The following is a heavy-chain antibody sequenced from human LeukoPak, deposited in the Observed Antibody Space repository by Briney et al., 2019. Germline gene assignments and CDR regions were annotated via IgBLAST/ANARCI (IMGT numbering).Heavy chain of an antibody. CDR2: TYYRSKWYN. V-gene: IGHV6-1*01. Sequence: SQTLALTCAISGDSVSSNSAAWTWIRQSPSSGLEWLGRTYYRSKWYNDYAVSVKSRITINPDTSKHQFSLQLNSVTPEDTAVYYCAIHSSSGGFDYWGQGTLVTVSS. D-gene: IGHD6-6*01. CDR1: GDSVSSNSAA. J-gene: IGHJ4*02. CDR3: AIHSSSGGFDY.